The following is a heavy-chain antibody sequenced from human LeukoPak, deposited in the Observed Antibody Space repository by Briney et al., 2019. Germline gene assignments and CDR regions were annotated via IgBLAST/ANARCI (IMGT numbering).Heavy chain of an antibody. J-gene: IGHJ3*02. CDR2: IYRSGSR. CDR3: ARQGCVTSDRFFKRTFDI. V-gene: IGHV4-39*01. D-gene: IGHD3-10*01. Sequence: SETLSLTCTVSGGSVSSSSYYWGWIRQPPGKGLEWIGTIYRSGSRYSKPSLESRVSISVDTPKNHFSLNLNSVTAADTAVYYCARQGCVTSDRFFKRTFDIWGQGTMVTVSS. CDR1: GGSVSSSSYY.